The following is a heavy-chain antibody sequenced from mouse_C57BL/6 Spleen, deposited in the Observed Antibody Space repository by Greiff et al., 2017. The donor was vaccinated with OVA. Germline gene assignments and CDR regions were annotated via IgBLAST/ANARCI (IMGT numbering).Heavy chain of an antibody. CDR3: TGGDGYPAWFAY. D-gene: IGHD2-3*01. J-gene: IGHJ3*01. V-gene: IGHV1-5*01. Sequence: VQLQQSGTVLARPGASVKMSCKTSGYTFTSYWMHWVKQRPGQGLEWIGAIYPGNSDTSYNQKFKGKAKLTAVTSAGTAYMELSSLTNEDSAVYYCTGGDGYPAWFAYWGQGTLVTVSA. CDR2: IYPGNSDT. CDR1: GYTFTSYW.